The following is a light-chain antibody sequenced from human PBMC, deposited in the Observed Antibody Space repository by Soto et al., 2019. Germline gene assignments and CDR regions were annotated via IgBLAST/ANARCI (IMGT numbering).Light chain of an antibody. Sequence: EIVMTQSPATLSVSPGERATLSCRASQSVSSNLAWYQQKPGQAPRLLTYGASNRATGIPDRFSGSGSGTDFTLAIGRLEPEDFAVYFSQQYADSLWMFGQVT. J-gene: IGKJ1*01. CDR2: GAS. CDR3: QQYADSLWM. V-gene: IGKV3D-15*01. CDR1: QSVSSN.